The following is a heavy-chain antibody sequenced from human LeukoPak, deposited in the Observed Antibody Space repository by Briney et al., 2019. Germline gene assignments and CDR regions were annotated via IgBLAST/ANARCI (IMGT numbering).Heavy chain of an antibody. CDR3: ASMGWLRLGFDY. V-gene: IGHV3-21*01. CDR1: GFTFSDSA. D-gene: IGHD5-12*01. Sequence: PGGSLKLSCAASGFTFSDSAMNWVRQAPGKGLEWVSSISSSSSYIYYADSVKGRFTISRDNAKNSLYLQMNSLRAEDTAVYYCASMGWLRLGFDYWGQGTLVTVSS. CDR2: ISSSSSYI. J-gene: IGHJ4*02.